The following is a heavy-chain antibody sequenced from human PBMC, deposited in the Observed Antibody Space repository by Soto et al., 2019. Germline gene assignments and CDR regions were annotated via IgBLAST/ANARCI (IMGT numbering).Heavy chain of an antibody. CDR2: ITNSGGDI. CDR3: AKGSSSSRPYYFDF. Sequence: DVHLLESGGGLVQPGGSLRLSCAASGFTFSRYVMSWVRQPPGKGLEWVSAITNSGGDIYYADSVKGRFTISRDNSKNTLFLQMNSLRADDTAVYYCAKGSSSSRPYYFDFWGQGTLVTVSS. V-gene: IGHV3-23*01. CDR1: GFTFSRYV. J-gene: IGHJ4*02. D-gene: IGHD6-6*01.